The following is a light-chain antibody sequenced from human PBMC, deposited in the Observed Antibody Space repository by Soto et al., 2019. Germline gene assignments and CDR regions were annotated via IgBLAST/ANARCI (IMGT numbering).Light chain of an antibody. CDR3: QQYGSSHPIT. J-gene: IGKJ5*01. CDR1: QSVRSN. V-gene: IGKV3-20*01. Sequence: EIVMTQSPAALSVSPGERFSLSCRASQSVRSNLAWYQQKPGQAPRLLXYGPSRRATGIPNSFSGSGSGTHFTLTISRLEHEDSAVYYCQQYGSSHPITFGQGTRLEIK. CDR2: GPS.